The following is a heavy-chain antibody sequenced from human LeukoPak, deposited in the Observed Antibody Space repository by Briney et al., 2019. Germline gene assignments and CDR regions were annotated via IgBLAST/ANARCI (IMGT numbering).Heavy chain of an antibody. D-gene: IGHD4-23*01. Sequence: GASVKVSCKASGYTFTSYDINWVRQATGQGLEWLGWMNPNSDDTLYAQKFQGRFTMTRNTSISTAYMELSSLRSDDTAVFYCSRSRWPRSGAMDVWGQGTTVIVSS. CDR2: MNPNSDDT. CDR3: SRSRWPRSGAMDV. CDR1: GYTFTSYD. J-gene: IGHJ6*02. V-gene: IGHV1-8*01.